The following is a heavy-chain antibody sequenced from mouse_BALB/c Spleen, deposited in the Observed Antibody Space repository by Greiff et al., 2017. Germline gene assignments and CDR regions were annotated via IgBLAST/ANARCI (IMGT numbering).Heavy chain of an antibody. CDR2: ILPGSGST. J-gene: IGHJ4*01. CDR3: ARNRYDSYAMDY. V-gene: IGHV1-9*01. D-gene: IGHD2-14*01. CDR1: GYTFSSYW. Sequence: QVQLKQSGAELMKPGASVKISCKATGYTFSSYWIEWVKQRPGHGLEWIGEILPGSGSTNYNEKFKGKATFTAATSSNTAYMQLSSLTSEDSAVYYCARNRYDSYAMDYWGQGTSVTVSS.